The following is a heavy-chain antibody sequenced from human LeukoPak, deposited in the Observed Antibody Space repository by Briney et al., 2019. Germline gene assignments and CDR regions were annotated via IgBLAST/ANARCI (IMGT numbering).Heavy chain of an antibody. CDR2: IKQDGSEK. Sequence: PGGSLRLSCAASGFTFSSYWMSWVRQAPGKGLEWVANIKQDGSEKYYVDSVKGRLTISRDNAKNSLYLQMNSLRAEDTAVYYCARSTRRSGSYGNFDYWGQGTLVTVSS. CDR3: ARSTRRSGSYGNFDY. J-gene: IGHJ4*02. V-gene: IGHV3-7*01. D-gene: IGHD1-26*01. CDR1: GFTFSSYW.